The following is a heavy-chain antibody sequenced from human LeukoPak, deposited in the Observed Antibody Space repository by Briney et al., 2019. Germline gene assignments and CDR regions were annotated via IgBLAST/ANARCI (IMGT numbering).Heavy chain of an antibody. J-gene: IGHJ4*02. CDR2: IYYIGST. CDR1: GGSISSYY. CDR3: ARDQAKWLVGGAYFDY. D-gene: IGHD6-19*01. Sequence: PSETLSLTCTVSGGSISSYYWSWIRQHPGKGLEWIGYIYYIGSTYYNPSLKSRVTISVDTSKNQFSLKLSSVTAADTAVYYCARDQAKWLVGGAYFDYWGQGTLVIVSS. V-gene: IGHV4-59*06.